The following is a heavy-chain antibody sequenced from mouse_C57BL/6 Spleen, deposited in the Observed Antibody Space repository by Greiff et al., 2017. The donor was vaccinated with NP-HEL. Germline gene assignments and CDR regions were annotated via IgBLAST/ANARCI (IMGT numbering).Heavy chain of an antibody. V-gene: IGHV5-4*01. CDR3: ARDYYYGSRIFYAMDY. J-gene: IGHJ4*01. CDR1: GFTFSSYA. CDR2: ISDGGSYT. Sequence: EVKLVESGGGLVKPGGSLKLSCAASGFTFSSYAMSWVRQTPEKRLEWVATISDGGSYTYYPDNVKGRFTISRDNAKNNLYLQMSHLKSEDTAMYYCARDYYYGSRIFYAMDYWGQGTSVTVSS. D-gene: IGHD1-1*01.